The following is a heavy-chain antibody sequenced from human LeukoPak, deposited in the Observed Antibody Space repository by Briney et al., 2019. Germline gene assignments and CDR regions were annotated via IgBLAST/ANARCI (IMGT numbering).Heavy chain of an antibody. CDR3: AKDRGTTGMVNAIYADY. Sequence: PGGSLRLSCAASGFTFSSYAMSWVRQAPGKGLEWVSAISGSGGSTYYADSVKGRFTISRDNSKNTLYLQMNSLRAEDTAVYYCAKDRGTTGMVNAIYADYWGQGTLVTVSS. D-gene: IGHD2-8*01. V-gene: IGHV3-23*01. CDR1: GFTFSSYA. CDR2: ISGSGGST. J-gene: IGHJ4*02.